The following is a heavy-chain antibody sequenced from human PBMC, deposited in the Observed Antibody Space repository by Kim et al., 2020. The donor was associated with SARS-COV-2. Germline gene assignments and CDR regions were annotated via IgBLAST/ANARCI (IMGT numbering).Heavy chain of an antibody. J-gene: IGHJ6*02. CDR1: GFTFSSYS. CDR2: ISSSSSYI. D-gene: IGHD3-3*01. V-gene: IGHV3-21*01. CDR3: ARELYDFWSGKTQYYYYGMDV. Sequence: GGSLRLSCAASGFTFSSYSMNWVRQAPGKGLEWVSSISSSSSYIYYADSVKGRFTISRDNAKNSLYLQMNSLRAEDTAVYYCARELYDFWSGKTQYYYYGMDVWGQGTTVTVSS.